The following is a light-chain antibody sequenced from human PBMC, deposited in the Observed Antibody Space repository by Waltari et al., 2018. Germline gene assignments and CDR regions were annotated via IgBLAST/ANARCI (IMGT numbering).Light chain of an antibody. CDR3: QQYGSSPQG. J-gene: IGKJ3*01. V-gene: IGKV3-20*01. CDR2: GAS. CDR1: QSVSSSY. Sequence: EIVLTQSPGTLSLSPGESATLSCRASQSVSSSYLAWYQQKPGQAPRLPIYGASSRATGIPDRFSGSGSGTDFTLTISRLEPEDFAVYYCQQYGSSPQGFGPGTKVDIK.